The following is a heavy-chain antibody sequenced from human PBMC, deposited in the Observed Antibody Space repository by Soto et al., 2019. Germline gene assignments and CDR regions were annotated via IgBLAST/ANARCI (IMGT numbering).Heavy chain of an antibody. CDR2: IFYTGIT. Sequence: QVQLQESGPGLLKPSGTLALSCAVYGDSVSSCNWWSWVRQPPGKGLGCIGDIFYTGITISNPSLKSRVTMSVDKFNSQFDRKLSSVTASDTAVYYRARYSDTGLFYFFAMYVWGQGTSGTFAS. D-gene: IGHD6-13*01. V-gene: IGHV4-4*02. J-gene: IGHJ6*02. CDR1: GDSVSSCNW. CDR3: ARYSDTGLFYFFAMYV.